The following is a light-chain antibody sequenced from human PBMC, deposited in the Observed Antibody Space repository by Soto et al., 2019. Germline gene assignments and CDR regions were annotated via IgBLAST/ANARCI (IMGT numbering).Light chain of an antibody. CDR3: QQYNSWPPNT. CDR1: QSVSGK. Sequence: EIVMTQSPATLSVSPGERATLSCRASQSVSGKLAWYQQKPGQAPRLLIYGASIRATGVPARFSGSGSGTDFTLTISSLQSEDFAVYYCQQYNSWPPNTFGPGTKVDV. CDR2: GAS. V-gene: IGKV3-15*01. J-gene: IGKJ3*01.